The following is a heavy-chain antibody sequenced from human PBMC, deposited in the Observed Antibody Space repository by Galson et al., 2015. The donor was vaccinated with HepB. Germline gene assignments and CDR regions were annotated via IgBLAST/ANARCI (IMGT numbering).Heavy chain of an antibody. J-gene: IGHJ6*02. Sequence: SVKVSCKASGYTFTSYGISWVRQAPGQGLEWMGWISAYNGNTNYAQKLQGRVTMTTDTSTSTAYMELRSLRSDDTAVYYCARDAVVGSGSYSLEYYYYGMDVWGQGTTVTVSS. V-gene: IGHV1-18*04. CDR3: ARDAVVGSGSYSLEYYYYGMDV. CDR2: ISAYNGNT. D-gene: IGHD3-10*01. CDR1: GYTFTSYG.